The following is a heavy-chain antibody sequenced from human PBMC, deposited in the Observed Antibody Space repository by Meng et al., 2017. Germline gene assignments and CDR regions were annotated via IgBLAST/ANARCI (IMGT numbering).Heavy chain of an antibody. J-gene: IGHJ4*02. Sequence: GSLRLSCTVSGGSISSSSYYWGWIRQPPGKGLEWIGSIYYSGSTYYNPSLKSRVTISVDTSKNQFSLKLSSVAAADTAVYYCARGAMSSMTTVTTGSYYFDYWGQGTLVTVSS. D-gene: IGHD4-17*01. V-gene: IGHV4-39*07. CDR3: ARGAMSSMTTVTTGSYYFDY. CDR2: IYYSGST. CDR1: GGSISSSSYY.